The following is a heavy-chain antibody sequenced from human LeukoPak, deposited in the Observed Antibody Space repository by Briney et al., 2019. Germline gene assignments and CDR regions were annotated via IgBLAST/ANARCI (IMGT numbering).Heavy chain of an antibody. CDR1: GGSISSYY. Sequence: PSETLSLTCTVSGGSISSYYWSWIRQPPGKGLEWIGYIYYSGSTNYNPSLKSRVTISVDTPKNQFSLKLSSVTAADTAVYYCARLNVDTAMEDYYGMDVWGQGTTVTVSS. D-gene: IGHD5-18*01. CDR3: ARLNVDTAMEDYYGMDV. CDR2: IYYSGST. V-gene: IGHV4-59*08. J-gene: IGHJ6*02.